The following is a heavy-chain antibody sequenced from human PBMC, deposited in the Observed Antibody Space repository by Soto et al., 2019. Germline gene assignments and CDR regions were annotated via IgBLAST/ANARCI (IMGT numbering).Heavy chain of an antibody. CDR1: GGTFSSYA. CDR3: ARGSFYGSILIYYYYYGMDV. CDR2: IIPIFGTA. V-gene: IGHV1-69*13. Sequence: GASVKVSCKASGGTFSSYAISWVRQAPGQGLELMGGIIPIFGTANYAQKFQGRVTITADESTSTAYMELSSLRSEDTAVYYCARGSFYGSILIYYYYYGMDVWGQGTTVTVYS. J-gene: IGHJ6*02. D-gene: IGHD3-10*01.